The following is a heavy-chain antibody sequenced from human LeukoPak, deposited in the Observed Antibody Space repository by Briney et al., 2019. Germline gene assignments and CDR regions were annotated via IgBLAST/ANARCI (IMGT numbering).Heavy chain of an antibody. CDR1: GYTFTGYY. J-gene: IGHJ5*02. CDR3: ARLNPPCRSTSSYGYGDYGTGLDP. Sequence: ASVTVSRKASGYTFTGYYMHWVRQPPGQGLEWMGLINPYSGGKNYSQRFQSRITMTRDTAISSAYMELSRLRSDVTAVYDCARLNPPCRSTSSYGYGDYGTGLDPWGQGTLVTVSS. D-gene: IGHD2-2*01. CDR2: INPYSGGK. V-gene: IGHV1-2*02.